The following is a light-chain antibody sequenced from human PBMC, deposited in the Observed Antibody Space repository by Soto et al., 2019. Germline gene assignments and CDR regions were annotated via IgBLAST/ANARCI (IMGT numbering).Light chain of an antibody. J-gene: IGKJ3*01. V-gene: IGKV3-11*01. CDR3: QQRSNWPPRFT. CDR2: DAS. Sequence: EIVLTQSPATLSLSPGERATLSCRASQSVSSYLAWYQQKPGQAPRLLIYDASNRATGIPARFSGSGSGTDFTLNINSHEPEDFAVNYCQQRSNWPPRFTFGPGTKVDIK. CDR1: QSVSSY.